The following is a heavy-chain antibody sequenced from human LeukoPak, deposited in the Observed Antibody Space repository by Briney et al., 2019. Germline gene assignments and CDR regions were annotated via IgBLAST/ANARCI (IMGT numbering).Heavy chain of an antibody. CDR2: ISFDGSDR. CDR1: GLTFGTYT. D-gene: IGHD6-6*01. CDR3: ARSLIRPYFDY. Sequence: GGSLRLSCTVSGLTFGTYTMNWIRQAPGKGLEWVAAISFDGSDRFYADSVKGRFTVSRDNSMNTLFLEMESLRADDSAIYFCARSLIRPYFDYWGQGTLLTVSS. V-gene: IGHV3-30*04. J-gene: IGHJ4*02.